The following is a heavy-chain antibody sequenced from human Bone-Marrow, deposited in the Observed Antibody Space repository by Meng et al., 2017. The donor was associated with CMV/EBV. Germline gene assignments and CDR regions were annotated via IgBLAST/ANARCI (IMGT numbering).Heavy chain of an antibody. CDR3: AGYRHQALYDDFWSGTKNYYYYYGMDV. Sequence: SETLSLTCTVSGCPISSSTYSWGWIRQPPGKGLEWIGSIYYSGNTYYNPSLKSRVTISVDTSKNQFSLKLSSVTAADTAVYYCAGYRHQALYDDFWSGTKNYYYYYGMDVWGQGTTVTVSS. D-gene: IGHD3-3*01. CDR2: IYYSGNT. V-gene: IGHV4-39*07. CDR1: GCPISSSTYS. J-gene: IGHJ6*02.